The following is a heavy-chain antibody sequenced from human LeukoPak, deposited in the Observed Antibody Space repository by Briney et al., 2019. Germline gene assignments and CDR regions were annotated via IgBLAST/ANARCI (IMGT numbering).Heavy chain of an antibody. CDR2: ISSSGSTI. CDR1: GFTFSDYY. D-gene: IGHD6-19*01. CDR3: ASSSYSSGWRLSFDY. J-gene: IGHJ4*02. V-gene: IGHV3-11*01. Sequence: PGGSLRLSCAASGFTFSDYYMSWIRQAPGKGLEWVSYISSSGSTIYYADSVKGRFTISRDNAKNSLYLQMNSLRAEDTAVYYCASSSYSSGWRLSFDYWGQGTLVTVSS.